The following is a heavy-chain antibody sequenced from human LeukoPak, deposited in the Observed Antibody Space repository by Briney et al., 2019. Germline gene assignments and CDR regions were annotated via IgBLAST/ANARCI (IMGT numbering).Heavy chain of an antibody. V-gene: IGHV3-48*03. CDR1: GFTFGSYE. CDR2: ISSSGSTI. D-gene: IGHD3-10*02. Sequence: GGSLRLSCAASGFTFGSYEMNWVRQAPGKGLEWVSYISSSGSTIYYADSVKGRFTISRDNAKNSLYLQMNSLRAEDTAVYYCAELGITMIGGVWGKGATVTISS. J-gene: IGHJ6*04. CDR3: AELGITMIGGV.